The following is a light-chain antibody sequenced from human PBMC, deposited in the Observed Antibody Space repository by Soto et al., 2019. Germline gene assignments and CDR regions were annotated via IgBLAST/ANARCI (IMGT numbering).Light chain of an antibody. J-gene: IGKJ4*01. V-gene: IGKV3-20*01. CDR1: QSVSSSY. CDR3: QQYGSSIT. Sequence: SVLTQAPGTLSLSPGERATLSCRASQSVSSSYLAWYQQKPGQAPRLLIYATSYRATGIPDRFSGGGSGTDFTLTISRLEPEDFAMYYCQQYGSSITFGGGTKVDIK. CDR2: ATS.